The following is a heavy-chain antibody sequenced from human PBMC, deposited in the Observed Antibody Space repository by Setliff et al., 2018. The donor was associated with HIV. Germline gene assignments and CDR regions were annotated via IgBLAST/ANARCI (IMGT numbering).Heavy chain of an antibody. D-gene: IGHD2-2*01. CDR3: ARDPGGLYCRSTSCQGGCFDP. V-gene: IGHV4-59*11. Sequence: SETLSLTCTVSGASISSHYWSWIRQSPGKGLEWIGSIYYSETTNNNPSLKSRVTISVDTSKNQLSLKLGSVTAADTAVYYCARDPGGLYCRSTSCQGGCFDPWGQGTLVTVSS. J-gene: IGHJ5*02. CDR1: GASISSHY. CDR2: IYYSETT.